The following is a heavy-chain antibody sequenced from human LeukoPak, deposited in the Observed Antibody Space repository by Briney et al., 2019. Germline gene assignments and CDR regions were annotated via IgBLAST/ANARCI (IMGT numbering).Heavy chain of an antibody. CDR1: GASTSGYY. J-gene: IGHJ4*02. CDR3: ARSDLYSGSYYGVLYFNY. V-gene: IGHV4-59*01. CDR2: ISYSGST. Sequence: SETLSLTCIVSGASTSGYYWSWIRQPPGGGLGWIAYISYSGSTDYNPSLTSRVTISIDTSNNRFSLRLSSVTAADTAVYYCARSDLYSGSYYGVLYFNYWGQGTPVTVSS. D-gene: IGHD3-22*01.